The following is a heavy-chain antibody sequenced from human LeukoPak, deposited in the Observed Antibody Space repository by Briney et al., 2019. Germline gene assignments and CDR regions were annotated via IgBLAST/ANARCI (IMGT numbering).Heavy chain of an antibody. CDR2: IYYSGGT. CDR3: ARVGRRGYSYGYSDY. J-gene: IGHJ4*02. Sequence: SETLSLTCTVSGGSISNYYWSWIRQAPGKGLEWIGNIYYSGGTNYNPSLRSRVTISVDTSKNQFSLKLSSVTAADTAVYYCARVGRRGYSYGYSDYWGQGTLVTVSS. D-gene: IGHD5-18*01. V-gene: IGHV4-59*12. CDR1: GGSISNYY.